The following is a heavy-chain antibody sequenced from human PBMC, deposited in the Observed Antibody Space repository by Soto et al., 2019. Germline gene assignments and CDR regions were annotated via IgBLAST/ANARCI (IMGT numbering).Heavy chain of an antibody. CDR3: ARYVTKGSASVRNWFDS. Sequence: ASETLSLTCTVSGGSISSYYWSWIRQPPGKGLEWIGYIYYSGSTNYNPSLKSRVTISVDTSKNQFSLKLSSVTAADTAVYYCARYVTKGSASVRNWFDSWGQGTLVTVSS. V-gene: IGHV4-59*01. CDR1: GGSISSYY. J-gene: IGHJ5*01. CDR2: IYYSGST. D-gene: IGHD4-17*01.